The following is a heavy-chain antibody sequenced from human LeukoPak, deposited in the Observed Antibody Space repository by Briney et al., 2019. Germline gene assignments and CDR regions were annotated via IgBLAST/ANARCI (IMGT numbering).Heavy chain of an antibody. CDR1: GFTFSSSA. D-gene: IGHD2-15*01. CDR3: AKQLGYCSDGSCYFPY. J-gene: IGHJ4*02. CDR2: ISNNGGYT. Sequence: GGSLRLSCAASGFTFSSSAMSWVRQAPGKGLEWVSAISNNGGYTHYADSVQGRFTISRDNSKSALCLQMNSLRAEDTAVYYCAKQLGYCSDGSCYFPYWGQGTLVTVSS. V-gene: IGHV3-23*01.